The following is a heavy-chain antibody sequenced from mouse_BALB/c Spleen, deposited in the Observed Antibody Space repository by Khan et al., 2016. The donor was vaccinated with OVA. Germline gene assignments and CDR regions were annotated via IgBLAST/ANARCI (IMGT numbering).Heavy chain of an antibody. CDR2: TDPANGNT. Sequence: EVKLEESGAELVKPAASLKLSCTASGYTIKDIYIHWVKQRPEKGLERIRRTDPANGNTKYDPKFQGKATITADTSSNTAYLQLSSLTSEDTAVYYCRISTIDAWGQGTTLTVSS. CDR1: GYTIKDIY. CDR3: RISTIDA. V-gene: IGHV14-3*02. J-gene: IGHJ2*01.